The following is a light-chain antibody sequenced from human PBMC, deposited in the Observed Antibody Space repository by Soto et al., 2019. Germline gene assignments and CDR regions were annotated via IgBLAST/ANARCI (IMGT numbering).Light chain of an antibody. Sequence: SYELTQPPSVSVAPGQTATITCGGNNIESKSVHWYQQRPGQAPVLVIYYDDDRPSGIPERFSGSNSGNTATLTISRVEAGDEADYFCQVWDGSSDLVFGSGTKLTVL. CDR3: QVWDGSSDLV. J-gene: IGLJ1*01. CDR1: NIESKS. V-gene: IGLV3-21*02. CDR2: YDD.